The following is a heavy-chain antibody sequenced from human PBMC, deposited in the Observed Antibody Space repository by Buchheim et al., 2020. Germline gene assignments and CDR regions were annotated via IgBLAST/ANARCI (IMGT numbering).Heavy chain of an antibody. J-gene: IGHJ3*02. V-gene: IGHV4-4*02. D-gene: IGHD2-2*01. CDR2: IYHSGST. CDR3: ARYCSSTSCYGETNDAFDI. CDR1: SGSIGSGNW. Sequence: QVQLQESGPGLVKPSGTLSLTCAVSSGSIGSGNWWSWVRQPPGKGLEWIGEIYHSGSTNFNASLKSRVTISVDRSKNQFSLKLSSVTAADTAVYYCARYCSSTSCYGETNDAFDIWGQGT.